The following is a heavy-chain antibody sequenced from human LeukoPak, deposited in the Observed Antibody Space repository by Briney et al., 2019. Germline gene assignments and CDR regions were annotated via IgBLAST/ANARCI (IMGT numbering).Heavy chain of an antibody. Sequence: GGSLRLSCAASGFTFSNAWMSWVRQAPGKGLEWVGRIKSKTDGGTTDYAAPVKGRFTISRDDSKNTLYLQMNSLKTEDTAVYYCTTGVDIVATGDADAFDIWGQGTMVTVSS. V-gene: IGHV3-15*01. CDR2: IKSKTDGGTT. D-gene: IGHD5-12*01. CDR3: TTGVDIVATGDADAFDI. CDR1: GFTFSNAW. J-gene: IGHJ3*02.